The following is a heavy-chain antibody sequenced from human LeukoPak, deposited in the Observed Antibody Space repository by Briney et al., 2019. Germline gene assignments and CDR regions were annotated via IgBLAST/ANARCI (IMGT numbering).Heavy chain of an antibody. CDR2: IRYDGSNK. CDR3: ARDRGYSGYDFDY. Sequence: PGGSLRLSCAASGFTFSSYGMSWVRQAPGKGLEWVAFIRYDGSNKYYADSVKGRFTISRDNSKNTLYLQMNSLRAEDTAVYYCARDRGYSGYDFDYWGQGTLVTVSS. V-gene: IGHV3-30*02. CDR1: GFTFSSYG. J-gene: IGHJ4*02. D-gene: IGHD5-12*01.